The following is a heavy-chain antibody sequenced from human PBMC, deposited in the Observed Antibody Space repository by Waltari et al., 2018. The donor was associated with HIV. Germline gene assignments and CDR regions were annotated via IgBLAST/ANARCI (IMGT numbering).Heavy chain of an antibody. CDR3: ARDTPDAYYYDTSGYWS. CDR1: GYTFTGYY. J-gene: IGHJ5*02. D-gene: IGHD3-22*01. Sequence: QVQLVQSGAEVKKPGASVKVSCKASGYTFTGYYMHWVRQAPGQGLEWMGWINPNSGGTNYAKKFQGRVTMTRDTSISTAYMELSRLRSDDTAVYYCARDTPDAYYYDTSGYWSWGQGTLVTVSS. CDR2: INPNSGGT. V-gene: IGHV1-2*02.